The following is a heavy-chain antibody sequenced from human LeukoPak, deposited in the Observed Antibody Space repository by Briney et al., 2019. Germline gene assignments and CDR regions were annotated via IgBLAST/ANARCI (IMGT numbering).Heavy chain of an antibody. D-gene: IGHD1-14*01. CDR2: ITSSSRYI. CDR3: ACDRNPVGNLDY. V-gene: IGHV3-21*01. CDR1: GFTFSSYN. J-gene: IGHJ4*02. Sequence: GGSLRLSCAVSGFTFSSYNMNWVRQAPGKGLEWVSSITSSSRYIYYADSVKGRFTISRDNAKSSLYLQMNSLRAEDTAVYYCACDRNPVGNLDYWGQGTLVTVSS.